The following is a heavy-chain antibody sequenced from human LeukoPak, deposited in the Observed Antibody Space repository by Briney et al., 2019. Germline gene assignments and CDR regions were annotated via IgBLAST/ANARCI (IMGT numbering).Heavy chain of an antibody. V-gene: IGHV4-39*01. CDR2: IYYTRST. CDR3: ARGVTMIVVVIHDWYFDL. J-gene: IGHJ2*01. Sequence: SETLSLTCTVSGGSISSSSYYWGWIRQPPGKGLEWIGSIYYTRSTYYNPSLKSRVTISVDTSKNQFSLKLTSVTAADTAVYYCARGVTMIVVVIHDWYFDLWGRGTLITVSS. CDR1: GGSISSSSYY. D-gene: IGHD3-22*01.